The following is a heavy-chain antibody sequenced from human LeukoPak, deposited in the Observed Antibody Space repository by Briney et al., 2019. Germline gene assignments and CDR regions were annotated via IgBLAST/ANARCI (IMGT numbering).Heavy chain of an antibody. CDR2: IDPGDSDT. J-gene: IGHJ4*02. CDR3: ARLVVTGLYFFDY. Sequence: GESLKISCKGSGYSFTNHWIGWLRQMPGKGLEWLGIIDPGDSDTRNSPSFRGQVTMSADKSINTAFLQWSSLKASDTAMYYCARLVVTGLYFFDYWGQGTLVAVSS. CDR1: GYSFTNHW. D-gene: IGHD2-21*02. V-gene: IGHV5-51*01.